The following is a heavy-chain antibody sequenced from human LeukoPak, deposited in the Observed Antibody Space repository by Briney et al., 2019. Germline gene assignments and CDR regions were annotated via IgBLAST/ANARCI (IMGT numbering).Heavy chain of an antibody. CDR1: GFTFSDYS. V-gene: IGHV3-48*01. D-gene: IGHD5-24*01. J-gene: IGHJ4*02. CDR2: IGIDSGNT. Sequence: GGSLRLSCAASGFTFSDYSMNWVSQAPGKGLEWISYIGIDSGNTNYADSVKGRFTISGDKAKNSLYLQMNSLRVEDTAVYYCARDYKYAFDNWSQGTLVTVSS. CDR3: ARDYKYAFDN.